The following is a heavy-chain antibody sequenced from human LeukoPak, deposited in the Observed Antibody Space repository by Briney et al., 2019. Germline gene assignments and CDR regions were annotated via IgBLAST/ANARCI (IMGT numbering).Heavy chain of an antibody. V-gene: IGHV3-7*04. CDR1: GFTFSSYA. CDR2: IKQDGSKK. Sequence: GGSLRLSCAASGFTFSSYAMSWVRQAPGKGLEWVANIKQDGSKKSYVDSVKGRFTISRDNAKNSLYLQMNSLRAEDTAIYYCTRVGYIDEGIDYWGQGTLVNVSS. D-gene: IGHD5-24*01. J-gene: IGHJ4*02. CDR3: TRVGYIDEGIDY.